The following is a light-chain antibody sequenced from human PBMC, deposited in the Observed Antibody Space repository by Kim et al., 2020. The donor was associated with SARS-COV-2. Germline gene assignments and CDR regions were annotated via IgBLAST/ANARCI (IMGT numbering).Light chain of an antibody. CDR2: AAS. CDR3: QQYQKWPLT. CDR1: ENLYIN. J-gene: IGKJ4*01. V-gene: IGKV3-15*01. Sequence: SVSPGDRATLSCRASENLYINLAWYQQRPGQAPRLIIYAASTGATDSPARFSGSGSGTEFTLTISSLQSEDFALYYCQQYQKWPLTFGGGTKLEI.